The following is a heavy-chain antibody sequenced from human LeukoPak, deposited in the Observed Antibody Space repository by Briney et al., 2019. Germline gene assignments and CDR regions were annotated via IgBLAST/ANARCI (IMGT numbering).Heavy chain of an antibody. CDR2: IWYDGSNK. J-gene: IGHJ4*02. D-gene: IGHD3-10*01. CDR3: AREGFTMVRGVITALDY. Sequence: PGRSLRLSCAASGFTFSRYGMHWVRQAPGKGLEWVAVIWYDGSNKYYADSVKGRFTISRDNSKNTLYLQMNSLRAEDTAVYYCAREGFTMVRGVITALDYWGQGTLVTVSS. CDR1: GFTFSRYG. V-gene: IGHV3-33*01.